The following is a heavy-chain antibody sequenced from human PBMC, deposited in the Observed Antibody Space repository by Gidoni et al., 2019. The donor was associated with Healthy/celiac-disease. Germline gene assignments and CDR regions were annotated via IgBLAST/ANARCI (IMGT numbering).Heavy chain of an antibody. V-gene: IGHV5-51*01. CDR2: IYPGDSDP. CDR3: ARLQATGASADAFDI. D-gene: IGHD7-27*01. CDR1: GYSFTSYW. J-gene: IGHJ3*02. Sequence: EVQLVQSGAEVKKPGESLKISCTGSGYSFTSYWIGRVRQMPGKGLEWMGIIYPGDSDPRYSPSFQGQVTISAAKSISTAYLQWSSLKASDTAMYYCARLQATGASADAFDIWGQGTMVTVSS.